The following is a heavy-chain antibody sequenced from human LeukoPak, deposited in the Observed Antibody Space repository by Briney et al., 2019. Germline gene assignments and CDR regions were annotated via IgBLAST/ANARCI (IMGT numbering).Heavy chain of an antibody. J-gene: IGHJ4*02. CDR2: ISAYNGNT. V-gene: IGHV1-18*01. Sequence: GASVKVSCKASGYTFTSYGISWVRQAPGQGLEWMGWISAYNGNTNHAQKLQGRVTMTTDTSTSTAYMELRSLRSDDTAVYYCAGDYGSPRGGFGKPDYWGQGTLVNVSS. CDR3: AGDYGSPRGGFGKPDY. D-gene: IGHD3-16*01. CDR1: GYTFTSYG.